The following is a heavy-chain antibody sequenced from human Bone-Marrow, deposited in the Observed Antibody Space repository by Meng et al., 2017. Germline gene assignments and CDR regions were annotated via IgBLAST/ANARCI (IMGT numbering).Heavy chain of an antibody. J-gene: IGHJ4*02. CDR3: ARELVATFSDY. CDR2: ISSSGSSI. Sequence: QVQLVESGGGLVKPGGSLGLSCAASGFTFSDYYMSWFRQAPGGGLEWVSYISSSGSSIYYADTVKGRFTISRDNAKNSLYLQMNSLRAEDTAVYYCARELVATFSDYWGQGTLVTVSS. V-gene: IGHV3-11*01. CDR1: GFTFSDYY. D-gene: IGHD5-12*01.